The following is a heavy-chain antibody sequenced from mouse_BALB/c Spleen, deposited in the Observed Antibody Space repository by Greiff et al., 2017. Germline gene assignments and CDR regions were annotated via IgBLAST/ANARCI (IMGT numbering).Heavy chain of an antibody. CDR2: INSNGGST. V-gene: IGHV5-6-3*01. J-gene: IGHJ1*01. CDR3: ARDRTTVVYFDV. Sequence: EVKLVESGGGLVQPGGSLKLSCAASGFTFSSYGMSWVRQTPDKRLELVATINSNGGSTYYTDSVKGRFTISRDNAKNTLYLQMSSLKSEDTAMYYCARDRTTVVYFDVWGAGTTVTVSS. CDR1: GFTFSSYG. D-gene: IGHD1-1*01.